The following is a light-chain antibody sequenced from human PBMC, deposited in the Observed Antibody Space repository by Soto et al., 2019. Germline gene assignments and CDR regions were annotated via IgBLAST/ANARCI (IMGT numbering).Light chain of an antibody. Sequence: DIVMTQSPLSLPVTPGEPASISCRSSQSLLHSNGYNYLDWDLQKPGQSPQLLIYLGSHRSSGVPDRFSGSGSGTDFTLKISRVEAEDVGVYYCMQALQTLRTFGQGTKVAIK. CDR3: MQALQTLRT. V-gene: IGKV2-28*01. J-gene: IGKJ1*01. CDR1: QSLLHSNGYNY. CDR2: LGS.